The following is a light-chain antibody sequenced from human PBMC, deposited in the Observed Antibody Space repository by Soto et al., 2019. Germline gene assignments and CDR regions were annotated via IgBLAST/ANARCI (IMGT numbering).Light chain of an antibody. J-gene: IGKJ1*01. V-gene: IGKV3-20*01. CDR2: GAS. CDR1: QSVSSNY. CDR3: QQYDTSPRT. Sequence: EIVLTQSPGTLSLSPGERATLSCRASQSVSSNYLAWYQQKRGQAHRLLIYGASSRATGIPTRFSGSGSGTDFTLTISSLEPEDFAVYYCQQYDTSPRTFGQGTKVEI.